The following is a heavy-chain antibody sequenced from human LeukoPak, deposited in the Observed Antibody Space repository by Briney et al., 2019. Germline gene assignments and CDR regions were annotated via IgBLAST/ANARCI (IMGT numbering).Heavy chain of an antibody. Sequence: SETLSPTCTVSGGSISSYYGSWLRQPPGKGLEWFGYIYYSGSTNYNPSLKSRVTISVDTSKNQFSLKLSSVTAADTAVYYCARVRGSAEFHYMDVWGKGTTVTVSS. CDR2: IYYSGST. CDR3: ARVRGSAEFHYMDV. CDR1: GGSISSYY. V-gene: IGHV4-59*01. D-gene: IGHD2-15*01. J-gene: IGHJ6*03.